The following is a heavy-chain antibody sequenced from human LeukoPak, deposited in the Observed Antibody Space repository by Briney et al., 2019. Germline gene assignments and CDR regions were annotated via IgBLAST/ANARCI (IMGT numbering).Heavy chain of an antibody. V-gene: IGHV4-4*07. CDR2: MYTSGST. Sequence: SETLSLTCTVFGGSISSYYWSWIRQPAGKGLEWIGRMYTSGSTNYNPSLKSRGTMSVDTSKNQFSLKLSSVTAADTAVYYCARLLAAAPFDYWGQGTLVTVSS. CDR3: ARLLAAAPFDY. D-gene: IGHD6-13*01. CDR1: GGSISSYY. J-gene: IGHJ4*02.